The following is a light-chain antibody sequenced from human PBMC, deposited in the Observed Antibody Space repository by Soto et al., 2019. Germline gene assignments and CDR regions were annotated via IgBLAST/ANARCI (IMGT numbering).Light chain of an antibody. Sequence: IQMTQSPSTLSASVVDTFTVTFRASQTISSWLAWYQQKPGKAPKLLIYKASTLKSGVPSRFSGSGSGTDFTLTISSLQPEDFATYSCQQLNSYPWTFGQGTKVDIK. CDR1: QTISSW. CDR3: QQLNSYPWT. CDR2: KAS. J-gene: IGKJ1*01. V-gene: IGKV1-5*03.